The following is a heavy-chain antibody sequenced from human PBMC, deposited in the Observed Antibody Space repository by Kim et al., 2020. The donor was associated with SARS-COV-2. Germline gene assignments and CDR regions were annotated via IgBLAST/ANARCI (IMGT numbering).Heavy chain of an antibody. CDR3: ARDTEGIAADPEYKYWYFDL. CDR2: INPNSGGT. J-gene: IGHJ2*01. V-gene: IGHV1-2*02. D-gene: IGHD6-13*01. CDR1: GYTFTGYY. Sequence: ASVKVSCKASGYTFTGYYMHWVRQAPGQGLEWMGWINPNSGGTNYAQKFQGRVTMTRDTSISTAYMELSRLRSDDTAVYYCARDTEGIAADPEYKYWYFDLWGRGTLVTVSS.